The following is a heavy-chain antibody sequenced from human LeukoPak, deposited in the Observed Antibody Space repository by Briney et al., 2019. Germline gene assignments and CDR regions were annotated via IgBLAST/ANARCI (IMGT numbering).Heavy chain of an antibody. D-gene: IGHD2-2*01. J-gene: IGHJ4*02. CDR3: ARAGDIVVVPAADY. V-gene: IGHV1-18*01. Sequence: ASVKVSCKASGGTFSSYAISWVRQAPGQGLEWMGWISAYNGNTNYAQKLQGRVTMTTDTSTSTAYMELRSLRSDDTAVYYCARAGDIVVVPAADYWGQGTLVTVSS. CDR1: GGTFSSYA. CDR2: ISAYNGNT.